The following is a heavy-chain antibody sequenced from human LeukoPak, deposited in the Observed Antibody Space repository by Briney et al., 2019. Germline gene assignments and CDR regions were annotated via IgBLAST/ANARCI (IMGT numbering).Heavy chain of an antibody. CDR3: ARARILYHAFDI. V-gene: IGHV4-59*01. CDR2: IYYSGST. CDR1: GGSISSYY. J-gene: IGHJ3*02. Sequence: SETLSLTCTVSGGSISSYYWSWIRQPPGKGLEWIGYIYYSGSTHYNPSLKSRVTISVDTSKNQFSLKLSSVTAADTAVYYCARARILYHAFDIWGQGTMVTVSS. D-gene: IGHD2-8*01.